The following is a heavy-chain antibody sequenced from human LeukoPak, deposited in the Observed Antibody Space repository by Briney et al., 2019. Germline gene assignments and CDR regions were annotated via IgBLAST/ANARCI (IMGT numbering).Heavy chain of an antibody. Sequence: GGSLRLSCAASGFTFSSDSMTWVRQAPGKGLEWVSTINNNGVSTFYADPVKGRFTISRDNSKNTQYLHMNSLSAEDPAVYYCAKDSFSTSWGEGALVTDSP. CDR3: AKDSFSTS. V-gene: IGHV3-23*01. CDR1: GFTFSSDS. CDR2: INNNGVST. D-gene: IGHD2-2*01. J-gene: IGHJ4*02.